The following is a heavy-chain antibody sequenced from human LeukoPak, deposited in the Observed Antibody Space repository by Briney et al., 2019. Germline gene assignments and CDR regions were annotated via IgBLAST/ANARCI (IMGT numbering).Heavy chain of an antibody. CDR2: MNPNSGNT. CDR3: ARGLVVMTSLYDY. D-gene: IGHD3-22*01. J-gene: IGHJ4*02. Sequence: ASVKVSCKASGYTFTSYDINWVRQAPGQGLEWMGWMNPNSGNTVYAQKFQGRVTMTRNTSISTAYMELSSLRSEDTAVYYCARGLVVMTSLYDYWGQGTLVTVSS. CDR1: GYTFTSYD. V-gene: IGHV1-8*01.